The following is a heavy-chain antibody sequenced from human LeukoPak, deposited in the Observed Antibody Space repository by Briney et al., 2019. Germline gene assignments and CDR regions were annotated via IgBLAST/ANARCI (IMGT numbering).Heavy chain of an antibody. J-gene: IGHJ3*02. V-gene: IGHV1-18*01. CDR3: ARGTNAYYYDSSGPIDAFDI. CDR1: GYTFTSYG. D-gene: IGHD3-22*01. CDR2: ISAYNGNT. Sequence: ASVKVSCKASGYTFTSYGISWVRQAPGRGLEWMGWISAYNGNTNYAQKLQGRVTMTTDTSTSTVYMELRGLRSDDTAVYYCARGTNAYYYDSSGPIDAFDIWGQGTMVTVSS.